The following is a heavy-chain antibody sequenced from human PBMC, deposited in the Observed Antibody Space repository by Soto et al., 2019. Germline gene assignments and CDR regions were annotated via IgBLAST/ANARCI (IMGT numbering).Heavy chain of an antibody. Sequence: PSETLSLTCAVYGGSFSGYYWSWSRQPPGKGLEWIGEINHSGSTNYNPSLKSRVTISVDTSKNQFSLKLSSVTAADTAVYYCARGWVNWFDPWGQGXLVTVYS. CDR3: ARGWVNWFDP. V-gene: IGHV4-34*01. D-gene: IGHD7-27*01. J-gene: IGHJ5*02. CDR1: GGSFSGYY. CDR2: INHSGST.